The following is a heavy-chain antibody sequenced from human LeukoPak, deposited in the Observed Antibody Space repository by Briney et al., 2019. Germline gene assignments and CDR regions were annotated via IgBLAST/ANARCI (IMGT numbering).Heavy chain of an antibody. Sequence: SETLSLTCTVSGGSISSGSYYWSWIRQPAGKGLEWIGRIYTSGSTNYNPSLKSRVTISVDTSKNQFSLKLSSVTAADTAVYYCASQSITIFGVVPEYYYYMDVWGKGTTVTVSS. CDR2: IYTSGST. D-gene: IGHD3-3*01. CDR1: GGSISSGSYY. V-gene: IGHV4-61*02. CDR3: ASQSITIFGVVPEYYYYMDV. J-gene: IGHJ6*03.